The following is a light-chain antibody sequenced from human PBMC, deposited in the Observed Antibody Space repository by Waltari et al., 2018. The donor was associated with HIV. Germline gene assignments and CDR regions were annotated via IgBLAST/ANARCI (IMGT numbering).Light chain of an antibody. Sequence: QSALPQPASVSGSPGQSTTIPCTGTSSYFGGYDYFSGSQQHPGKAPKLMIFDVSNRPSGVSNRFSGSKSGNTASLTISGLQAEDEADYYCSSYTSSSALDVVFGGGTKLTVL. CDR3: SSYTSSSALDVV. J-gene: IGLJ2*01. CDR2: DVS. CDR1: SSYFGGYDY. V-gene: IGLV2-14*03.